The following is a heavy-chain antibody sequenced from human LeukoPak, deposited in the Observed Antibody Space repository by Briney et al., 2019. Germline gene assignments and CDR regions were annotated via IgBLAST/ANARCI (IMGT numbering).Heavy chain of an antibody. V-gene: IGHV3-53*01. D-gene: IGHD3-22*01. CDR3: ARDHSGYLTYYFDY. Sequence: GGSLRLSCAASGFTVSSNYMSWVRQAPGKGLEWVSVIYSGGSTHYADSVKGRFTISRDNSKNTLYLQMNSLRAEDTAAYYCARDHSGYLTYYFDYWGQGTLVTVSS. CDR1: GFTVSSNY. J-gene: IGHJ4*02. CDR2: IYSGGST.